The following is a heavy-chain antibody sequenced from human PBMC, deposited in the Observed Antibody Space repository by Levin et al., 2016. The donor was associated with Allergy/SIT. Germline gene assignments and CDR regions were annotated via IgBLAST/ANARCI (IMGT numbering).Heavy chain of an antibody. D-gene: IGHD6-19*01. J-gene: IGHJ4*02. CDR3: AKDLAWLSY. V-gene: IGHV3-23*01. Sequence: WIRQPPGKGLEWVSAISGSGGSTYYADSVKGRFTISRDNSKNTLYLQMNSLRAEDTAVYYCAKDLAWLSYWGQGTLVTVSS. CDR2: ISGSGGST.